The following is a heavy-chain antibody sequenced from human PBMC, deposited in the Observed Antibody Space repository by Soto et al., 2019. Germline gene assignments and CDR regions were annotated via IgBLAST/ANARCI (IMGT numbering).Heavy chain of an antibody. CDR3: ARGDIVVVPAAEGGNWFDP. CDR2: IYYSGST. CDR1: GGSISSGGYY. J-gene: IGHJ5*02. D-gene: IGHD2-2*01. V-gene: IGHV4-31*03. Sequence: QVQLQESGPGLVKPSQTLSLTCTVSGGSISSGGYYWSWIRQHPGKGLEWIGYIYYSGSTYYNPSLKRRVTISVDTSKNQFSLKLSSVTAADTAVYYCARGDIVVVPAAEGGNWFDPWGQGTLVTVSS.